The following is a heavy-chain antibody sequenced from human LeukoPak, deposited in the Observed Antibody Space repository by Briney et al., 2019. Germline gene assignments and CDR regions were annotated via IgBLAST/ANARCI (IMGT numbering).Heavy chain of an antibody. CDR1: GYTFTSYG. CDR3: TRVVVPAAIAYYYYMDV. V-gene: IGHV1-18*01. D-gene: IGHD2-2*02. Sequence: ASVKVSCKASGYTFTSYGISWVRQAPGQGLEWMGWISAYNGNTNYAQKLQGRVTMTTDTSTSTAYMELRSLRSDDTAVYYCTRVVVPAAIAYYYYMDVWGKGTTVTVSS. J-gene: IGHJ6*03. CDR2: ISAYNGNT.